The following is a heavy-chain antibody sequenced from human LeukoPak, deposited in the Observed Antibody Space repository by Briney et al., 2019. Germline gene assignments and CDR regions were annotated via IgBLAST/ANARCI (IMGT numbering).Heavy chain of an antibody. CDR2: IYSGDNT. Sequence: GGSLRLSCAAPGFTVSINYMRWVRQALGGGLEWGSVIYSGDNTYYAEYVKGRFTISRDNSKNTLYLQMNSLRAEDTAVYYCARLYCSTISCPHNYYWYFDLWGRGTLVTVSS. J-gene: IGHJ2*01. V-gene: IGHV3-53*01. CDR1: GFTVSINY. CDR3: ARLYCSTISCPHNYYWYFDL. D-gene: IGHD2-2*01.